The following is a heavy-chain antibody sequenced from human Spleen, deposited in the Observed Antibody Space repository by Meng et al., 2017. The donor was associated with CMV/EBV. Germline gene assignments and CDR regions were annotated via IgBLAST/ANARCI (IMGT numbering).Heavy chain of an antibody. V-gene: IGHV3-21*01. D-gene: IGHD6-25*01. Sequence: GESLKISCVASGFTFSGYSMNWVRQAPGKGLEWVSSISSSSMYMYYADSVRGRLTISRDNAQNSLSLLMSSLRVEDTAVYYCAREVGSGWRYFDCWGQGTLVTVSS. J-gene: IGHJ4*02. CDR2: ISSSSMYM. CDR1: GFTFSGYS. CDR3: AREVGSGWRYFDC.